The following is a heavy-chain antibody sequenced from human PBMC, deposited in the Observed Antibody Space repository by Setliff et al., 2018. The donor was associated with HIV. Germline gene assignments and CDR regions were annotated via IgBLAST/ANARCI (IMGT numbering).Heavy chain of an antibody. Sequence: SETLSLTCSVSGGSISSSSYYWGWIRQPPGKGLEWIGSIYYSGSTYYNPSLESRVTISVDTSKNQFSLKLSSVTAAGTAVYYCARYSSSGGHWFDPWGQGTLVTVSS. J-gene: IGHJ5*02. CDR2: IYYSGST. D-gene: IGHD6-6*01. V-gene: IGHV4-39*07. CDR1: GGSISSSSYY. CDR3: ARYSSSGGHWFDP.